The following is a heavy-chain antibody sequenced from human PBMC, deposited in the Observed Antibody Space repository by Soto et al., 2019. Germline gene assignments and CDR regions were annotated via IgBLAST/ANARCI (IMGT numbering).Heavy chain of an antibody. Sequence: EVQLVESGGGLVQPGGSLRLSCAASGFTFSSYWMHWVRQAPGKGLVWVSRINSDGNSTNYADSVKGRFTISRDNAKNTLYLKMNSLRAEDTLFGFDYWGQGALVTVSS. CDR1: GFTFSSYW. CDR2: INSDGNST. D-gene: IGHD2-21*01. J-gene: IGHJ4*02. V-gene: IGHV3-74*01. CDR3: Y.